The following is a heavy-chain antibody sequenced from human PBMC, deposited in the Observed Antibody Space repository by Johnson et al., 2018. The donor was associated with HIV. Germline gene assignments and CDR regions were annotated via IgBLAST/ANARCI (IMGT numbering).Heavy chain of an antibody. CDR3: AKDRGESEKEEWPADYYEFGRDYPGQDPRGEVGSFDI. CDR1: GFTFSSYA. CDR2: ISYDGSNK. Sequence: VQLLESGGGLVQPGGSLRLSCAASGFTFSSYAMHWVRQAPGKGLEWVAVISYDGSNKYYADSVKGRFTISRDNSKNTLYLQMNSLRAEDTALYYCAKDRGESEKEEWPADYYEFGRDYPGQDPRGEVGSFDIWGRDNGHRLF. J-gene: IGHJ3*02. D-gene: IGHD3-3*01. V-gene: IGHV3-30-3*01.